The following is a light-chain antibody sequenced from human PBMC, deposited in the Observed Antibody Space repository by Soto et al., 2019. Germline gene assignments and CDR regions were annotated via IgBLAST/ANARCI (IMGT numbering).Light chain of an antibody. J-gene: IGKJ1*01. CDR1: QGIGGD. Sequence: DIQMTQSPSSLSASVGDRVTITCRASQGIGGDAGWYQQRPGKPPKRLLYATSTLQSGIPSRFSGGGFGTEFTLTISSLQPEDFATYYCVQHNSYPRTFGQGTRVEVK. CDR3: VQHNSYPRT. CDR2: ATS. V-gene: IGKV1-17*01.